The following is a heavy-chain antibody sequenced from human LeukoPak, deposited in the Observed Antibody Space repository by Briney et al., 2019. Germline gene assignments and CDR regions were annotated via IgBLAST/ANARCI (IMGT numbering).Heavy chain of an antibody. V-gene: IGHV3-33*01. CDR2: IWNDGSNK. CDR3: ARAEYQLPYYFDY. CDR1: GFTFSSYG. J-gene: IGHJ4*02. Sequence: GGSLRLSCTASGFTFSSYGVHWVRQAPGKGLVWVAVIWNDGSNKYYADSVEGRFTISRDNSKNTLYLQMNSLRAEDTAVYYCARAEYQLPYYFDYWGQGTLVTVSS. D-gene: IGHD2-2*01.